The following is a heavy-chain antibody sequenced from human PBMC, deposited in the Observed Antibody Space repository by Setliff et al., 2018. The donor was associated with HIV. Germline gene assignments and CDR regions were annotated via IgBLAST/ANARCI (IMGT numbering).Heavy chain of an antibody. V-gene: IGHV4-39*07. CDR2: IYYTGST. D-gene: IGHD3-10*01. CDR1: GGSIDSTSYY. J-gene: IGHJ3*02. Sequence: SETLSLTCTVSGGSIDSTSYYWGWIRQPPGKGLEWIGYIYYTGSTYYNPSLKSRVTISIDTSKNQFSLNLSSVTAADSAVYYCAKLSRLTSLRNAFDIWGQGAVVTVSS. CDR3: AKLSRLTSLRNAFDI.